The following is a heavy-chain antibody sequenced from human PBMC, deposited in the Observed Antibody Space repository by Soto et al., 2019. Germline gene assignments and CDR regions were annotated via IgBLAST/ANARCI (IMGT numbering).Heavy chain of an antibody. V-gene: IGHV4-31*03. CDR1: GGSISSGGYY. D-gene: IGHD3-3*01. J-gene: IGHJ6*03. CDR2: IYYSGST. Sequence: PSETLSLTCTVSGGSISSGGYYWSWIRQHPGKGLEWIGYIYYSGSTYYNPSLKSRVTISVDTSKNQFSLKLSSVTAADTAVYFCASVSRDFWSGYYYYYYMDVWGKGTTVTVSS. CDR3: ASVSRDFWSGYYYYYYMDV.